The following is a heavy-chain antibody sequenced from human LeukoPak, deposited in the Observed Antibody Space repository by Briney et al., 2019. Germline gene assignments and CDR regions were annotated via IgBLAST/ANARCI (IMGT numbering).Heavy chain of an antibody. Sequence: SLRLSCXASGSTFSSSLMSWVRQAPGKGLEWVANINHDGGEIFYVDSVKGRFTISRDNAKNSLYLQMNSLRGEDTAVYHCVRDNWNDVYWGQGTLVTVSS. D-gene: IGHD1-20*01. CDR3: VRDNWNDVY. CDR1: GSTFSSSL. J-gene: IGHJ4*02. CDR2: INHDGGEI. V-gene: IGHV3-7*01.